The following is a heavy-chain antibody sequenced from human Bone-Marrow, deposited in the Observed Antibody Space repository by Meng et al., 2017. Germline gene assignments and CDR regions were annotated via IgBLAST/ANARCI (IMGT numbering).Heavy chain of an antibody. Sequence: GESLKTSCAASGFTLSSYAMSWVRQAPGKGLEWVSAISGSGGSTYHADSMKGRFTISRDNSKNTLYLQMNSLRAEGTAVYYCASQAGRTPTRYSINWGQGTLVTVSS. D-gene: IGHD6-13*01. CDR1: GFTLSSYA. V-gene: IGHV3-23*01. J-gene: IGHJ4*02. CDR2: ISGSGGST. CDR3: ASQAGRTPTRYSIN.